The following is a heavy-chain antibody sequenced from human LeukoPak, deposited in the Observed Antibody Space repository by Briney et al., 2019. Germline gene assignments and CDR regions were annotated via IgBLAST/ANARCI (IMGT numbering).Heavy chain of an antibody. CDR3: GRGRGYGDLDI. Sequence: GGSLRLFCEASGFTFSNCYMSWVRQAPGKAREWVAIINPDGSQGSYIESVKGRFPIPRDTALNCLLLQMNIVSAEDRGVYLCGRGRGYGDLDIWGQGTTVSVSS. CDR2: INPDGSQG. J-gene: IGHJ3*02. D-gene: IGHD4-17*01. V-gene: IGHV3-7*01. CDR1: GFTFSNCY.